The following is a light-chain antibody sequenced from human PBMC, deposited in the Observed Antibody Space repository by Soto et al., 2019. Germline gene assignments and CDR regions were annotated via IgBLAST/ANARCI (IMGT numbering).Light chain of an antibody. Sequence: QSALTQPASVSGSPGQSITISCTGTSSDVAGYNYVSWYQQHPNKAPKFMIYDVTNRPSGVSNRFSGSKSGNTASLTISGLQAEDEADYYCSSYTRSSTYVFGTGTKVTVL. V-gene: IGLV2-14*01. CDR3: SSYTRSSTYV. CDR1: SSDVAGYNY. CDR2: DVT. J-gene: IGLJ1*01.